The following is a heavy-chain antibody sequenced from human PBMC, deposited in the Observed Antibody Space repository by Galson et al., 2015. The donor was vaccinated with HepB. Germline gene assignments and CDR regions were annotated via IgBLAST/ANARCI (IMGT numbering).Heavy chain of an antibody. CDR2: IYSGGNT. D-gene: IGHD3-22*01. CDR3: ARGLVSSGYYGDY. CDR1: GFSVSSNY. V-gene: IGHV3-53*01. J-gene: IGHJ4*02. Sequence: SLRLSCAASGFSVSSNYMTWARQAPGKGLECVAHIYSGGNTYYADSVKGRFTVSRDNSKNTLYLQMNSLRAEDAAVYYCARGLVSSGYYGDYWGQGTLVTVSS.